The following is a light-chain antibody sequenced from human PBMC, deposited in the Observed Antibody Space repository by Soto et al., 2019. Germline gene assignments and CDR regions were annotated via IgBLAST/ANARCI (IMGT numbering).Light chain of an antibody. CDR3: SSYAGSSTV. CDR1: SSDVGAYNY. CDR2: EVS. Sequence: SVLTQPPSASGSPGHSVTISCTGTSSDVGAYNYVSWYQQHPGKAPKLMIYEVSYRPSGVPDRFSGSKSGNTASLTVSGLQAEDKADYYCSSYAGSSTVFGTGTKVTVL. V-gene: IGLV2-8*01. J-gene: IGLJ1*01.